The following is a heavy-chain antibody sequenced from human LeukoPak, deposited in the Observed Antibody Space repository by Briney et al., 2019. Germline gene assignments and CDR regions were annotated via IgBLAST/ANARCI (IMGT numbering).Heavy chain of an antibody. CDR2: IHRSGRA. J-gene: IGHJ4*02. D-gene: IGHD1-26*01. Sequence: PSETLSLTCAVYGGSFSGYYWSWIRQSPGKGLEWIGEIHRSGRANYNPSLKSRVSISVDTSKNQFSLKLSSVTAADTAVYYCGRDEKSGSYAIWGQGTLVTVSS. V-gene: IGHV4-34*01. CDR3: GRDEKSGSYAI. CDR1: GGSFSGYY.